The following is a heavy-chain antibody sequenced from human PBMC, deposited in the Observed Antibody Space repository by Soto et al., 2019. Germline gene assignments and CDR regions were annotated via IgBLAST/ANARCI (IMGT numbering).Heavy chain of an antibody. V-gene: IGHV4-59*01. CDR1: GASISSSY. D-gene: IGHD7-27*01. CDR2: IYHSGST. J-gene: IGHJ4*02. Sequence: PSETLSLTCPVSGASISSSYWSWIRRPPGKGLEWIGYIYHSGSTKYNPSLKSRVTISVDTSKNQFSVKLSSVTAADTAVYYCARVWGLDYIDSWGQGTRVTVSS. CDR3: ARVWGLDYIDS.